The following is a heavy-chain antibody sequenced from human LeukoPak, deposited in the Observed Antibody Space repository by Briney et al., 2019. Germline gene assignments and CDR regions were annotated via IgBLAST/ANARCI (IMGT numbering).Heavy chain of an antibody. CDR3: ARVGDHFHWYLDL. V-gene: IGHV3-53*01. J-gene: IGHJ2*01. Sequence: GGSLRLSCAASGFTFSTNYMNWVRQAPGKGLEWVSILYSGSSTYYADSVEGRFIVSRDSSKNTLSLQMNGLRAEDTAVYYCARVGDHFHWYLDLWGRGTLVTVSS. CDR1: GFTFSTNY. D-gene: IGHD3-3*02. CDR2: LYSGSST.